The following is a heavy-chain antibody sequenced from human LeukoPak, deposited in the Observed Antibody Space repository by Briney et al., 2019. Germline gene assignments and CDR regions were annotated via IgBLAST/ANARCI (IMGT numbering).Heavy chain of an antibody. D-gene: IGHD3-10*01. CDR2: IYHSGST. CDR3: ATGGFYRGGFDY. V-gene: IGHV4-30-2*01. Sequence: SETLSLTCAVSGGSISSGGYSWSWIRQPPGKGLEWIVYIYHSGSTYYNPSLKSRVTISVDRSKNQFSLKLSSVPAADTAVYYCATGGFYRGGFDYWGQGTLVTVS. J-gene: IGHJ4*02. CDR1: GGSISSGGYS.